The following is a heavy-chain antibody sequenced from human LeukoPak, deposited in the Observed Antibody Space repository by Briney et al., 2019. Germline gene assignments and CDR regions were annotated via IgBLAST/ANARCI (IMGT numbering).Heavy chain of an antibody. CDR3: AKVLTVFTGYSSADY. J-gene: IGHJ4*02. Sequence: GGSLRLSCAASGFTFSSYAMSWVRQAPGKGLEWVSAISGSGGSTYYADSVKGRFTISRDNSKNTLYLQMNSLRAEDTAVYYCAKVLTVFTGYSSADYWGQGTLVTVSS. V-gene: IGHV3-23*01. D-gene: IGHD6-19*01. CDR2: ISGSGGST. CDR1: GFTFSSYA.